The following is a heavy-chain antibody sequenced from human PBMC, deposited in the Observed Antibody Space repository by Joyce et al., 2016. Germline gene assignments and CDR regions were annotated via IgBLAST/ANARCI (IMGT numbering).Heavy chain of an antibody. V-gene: IGHV3-48*02. CDR1: GFTFSNYN. D-gene: IGHD3-10*01. Sequence: EVQLVESGGGFIQPGGSLRLSCVASGFTFSNYNMNWVRQAPGEGLEWVSYITSIGSAIYYADSVKGRFTISRDNAKNSIYLQMNSLRDEDTAVYYCARDPGNAAFDIWGQGTMVTVSS. J-gene: IGHJ3*02. CDR2: ITSIGSAI. CDR3: ARDPGNAAFDI.